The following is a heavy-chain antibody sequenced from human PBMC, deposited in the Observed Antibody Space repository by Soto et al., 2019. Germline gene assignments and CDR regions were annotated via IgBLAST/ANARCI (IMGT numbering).Heavy chain of an antibody. CDR2: IYATGTT. CDR1: GASISGFY. CDR3: VRDGTKTLRDWFDP. V-gene: IGHV4-4*07. J-gene: IGHJ5*02. Sequence: SETLSLTCTVSGASISGFYWSWIRKSAGKGLEWIGRIYATGTTDYNPSLESRFMMSVDTSKKQFSLKLRSVTAADTAVYYCVRDGTKTLRDWFDPWGQGSSVTVSS. D-gene: IGHD1-1*01.